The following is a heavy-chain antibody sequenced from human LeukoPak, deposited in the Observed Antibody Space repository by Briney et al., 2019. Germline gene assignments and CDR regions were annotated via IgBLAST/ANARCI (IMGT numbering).Heavy chain of an antibody. J-gene: IGHJ4*02. Sequence: SETLSLTCTVSGDPIHISSYYWGWSRQPPGRVLEWIESIYYSWSNYYYPSLKSRVNISVDTYKTQFSLKLTSVTAADTAVYYCARRLAGTEDYWGQGTLVTVSS. CDR3: ARRLAGTEDY. V-gene: IGHV4-39*01. CDR2: IYYSWSN. CDR1: GDPIHISSYY. D-gene: IGHD6-13*01.